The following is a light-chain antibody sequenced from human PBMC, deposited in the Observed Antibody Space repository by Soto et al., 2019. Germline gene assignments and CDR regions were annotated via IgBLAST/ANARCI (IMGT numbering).Light chain of an antibody. V-gene: IGLV6-57*01. CDR3: QSYDSNNWV. J-gene: IGLJ3*02. Sequence: NFMLTQPHSVSESPGKTVTISCTRSSGSIASKYVHLYQQRPGSSPTTVIYEDNQRPSGVPVRFSGSIDSASNSASLTISGLKTEDEADYYCQSYDSNNWVFGGGTKLTVL. CDR2: EDN. CDR1: SGSIASKY.